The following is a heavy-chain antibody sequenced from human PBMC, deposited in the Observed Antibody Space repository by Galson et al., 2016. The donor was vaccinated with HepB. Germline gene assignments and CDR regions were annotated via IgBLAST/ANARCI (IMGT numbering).Heavy chain of an antibody. J-gene: IGHJ4*02. Sequence: SLRLSCAGSGFTVSSDYMSWVRLAPGKGLEWVSVIYGTSHTYYADSVKGRFTISRDNARNTVYLQMNRLRVEDTAVYYCGRAHGDYGFYWGQGSLVTVSS. CDR3: GRAHGDYGFY. CDR1: GFTVSSDY. D-gene: IGHD4-17*01. CDR2: IYGTSHT. V-gene: IGHV3-53*01.